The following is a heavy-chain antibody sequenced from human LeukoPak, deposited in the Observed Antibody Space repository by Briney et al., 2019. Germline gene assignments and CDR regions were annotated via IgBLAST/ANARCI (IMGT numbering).Heavy chain of an antibody. J-gene: IGHJ4*02. CDR1: GFTFSSEA. Sequence: AGGSLRLSCAASGFTFSSEAISWVRQAPGEGLEWVSAISYSGDSTYYADSVRGRFTISRDNSKNTLYLQMNSLRAEDTAVYYCAKDRWDYFPNFDYWGQGTPVTVSS. CDR2: ISYSGDST. D-gene: IGHD1-26*01. CDR3: AKDRWDYFPNFDY. V-gene: IGHV3-23*01.